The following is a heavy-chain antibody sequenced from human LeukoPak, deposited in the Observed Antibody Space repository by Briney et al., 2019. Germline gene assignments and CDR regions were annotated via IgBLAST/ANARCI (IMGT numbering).Heavy chain of an antibody. V-gene: IGHV3-21*06. CDR2: ITSSGTYI. CDR3: ARASGGWDLDY. J-gene: IGHJ4*01. D-gene: IGHD1-26*01. Sequence: PGGSLRLSCAASGFTFNTFHMNWVRQAPGKGLEWVSSITSSGTYITYADSVQGRFTISRDNAKNSLYLQMNSLRVDDTALYCCARASGGWDLDYWGHGTLVTVSS. CDR1: GFTFNTFH.